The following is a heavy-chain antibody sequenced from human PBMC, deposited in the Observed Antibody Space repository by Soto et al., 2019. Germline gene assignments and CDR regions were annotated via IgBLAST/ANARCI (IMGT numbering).Heavy chain of an antibody. V-gene: IGHV4-34*01. CDR2: INHSGST. Sequence: QVQLQQWGAGLLKPSETLSLTCAVYGGSFSGYYWSWIRQPPGKGLEWIGEINHSGSTNYNPSLKSRVTISVDTSKNQFSLKLSSVTAADTAVYYCARGRGDTAMVERSAFDIWGQGTMVTVSS. J-gene: IGHJ3*02. CDR1: GGSFSGYY. D-gene: IGHD5-18*01. CDR3: ARGRGDTAMVERSAFDI.